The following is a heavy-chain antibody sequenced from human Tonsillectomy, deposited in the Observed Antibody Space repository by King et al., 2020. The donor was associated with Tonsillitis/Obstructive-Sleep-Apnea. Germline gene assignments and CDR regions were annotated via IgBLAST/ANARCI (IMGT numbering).Heavy chain of an antibody. D-gene: IGHD3-3*01. CDR3: ARGRGEWLLYSIDP. V-gene: IGHV4-34*01. J-gene: IGHJ5*02. CDR1: GGSFSGYY. CDR2: INHSGST. Sequence: VQLQQWGAGLLKPSENLSLTCAVYGGSFSGYYWSWIRQPPGKGLEWIGEINHSGSTNYNPSLKSRVTISVDTSKNQFSLKLSSVTAADTAVYYCARGRGEWLLYSIDPWGQGTLVTVSS.